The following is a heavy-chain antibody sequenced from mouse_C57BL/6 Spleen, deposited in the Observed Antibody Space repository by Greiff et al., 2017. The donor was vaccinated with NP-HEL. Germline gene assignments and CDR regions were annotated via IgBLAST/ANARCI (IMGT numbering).Heavy chain of an antibody. V-gene: IGHV1-53*01. CDR3: ARSWGVVATDWYVDV. CDR2: INPSNGGT. CDR1: GYTFTSYW. Sequence: QVQLQQPGTELVKPGASVKLSCKASGYTFTSYWMHWVKQRPGQGLEWIGNINPSNGGTNYNEKFKSKATLTVDKSSSTAYMQLSSLTSEESAVYYWARSWGVVATDWYVDVWGTGTTVTVSS. D-gene: IGHD1-1*01. J-gene: IGHJ1*03.